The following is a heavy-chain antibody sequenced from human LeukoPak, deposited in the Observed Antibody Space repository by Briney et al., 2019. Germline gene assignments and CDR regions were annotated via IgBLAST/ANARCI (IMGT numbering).Heavy chain of an antibody. D-gene: IGHD3-22*01. CDR2: ISSSSSYI. CDR1: GFTFSSYS. J-gene: IGHJ4*02. CDR3: ARDGDSYYDSSGYYPGDDY. V-gene: IGHV3-21*01. Sequence: GGSPRLSCAASGFTFSSYSMNWVRQAPGKGLEWVSSISSSSSYIYYADSVKGRFTISRDNAKNSLYLQMNSLRAEDTAVYYCARDGDSYYDSSGYYPGDDYWGQGTLVTVSS.